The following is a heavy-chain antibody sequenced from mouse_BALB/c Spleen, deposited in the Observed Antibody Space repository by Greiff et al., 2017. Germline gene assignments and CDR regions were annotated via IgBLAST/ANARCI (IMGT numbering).Heavy chain of an antibody. CDR2: INSNGGST. CDR3: ARDDYDYFDY. J-gene: IGHJ2*01. V-gene: IGHV5-6-3*01. CDR1: GFTFSSYG. Sequence: EVQLKESGGGLVQPGGSLKLSCAASGFTFSSYGMSWVRQTPDKRLELVATINSNGGSTYYPDSVKGRFTISRDNAKNTLYLQMSSLKSEDTAMYYCARDDYDYFDYWGQGTTLPVSS. D-gene: IGHD2-4*01.